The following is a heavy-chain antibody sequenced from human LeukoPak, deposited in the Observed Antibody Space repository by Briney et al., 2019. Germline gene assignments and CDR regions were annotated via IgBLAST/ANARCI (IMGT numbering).Heavy chain of an antibody. CDR1: GGSISSSSYY. D-gene: IGHD3-10*01. CDR2: IYYSGST. J-gene: IGHJ4*02. V-gene: IGHV4-39*01. Sequence: SETLSLTCPVSGGSISSSSYYWGWIRQPPGKGLEWVGSIYYSGSTYYNPSLKSRVTISVDTSKNQFSLKLSSVTAADTAVYYCASLLTMVRGVPYYFDYWGQGTLVTVSS. CDR3: ASLLTMVRGVPYYFDY.